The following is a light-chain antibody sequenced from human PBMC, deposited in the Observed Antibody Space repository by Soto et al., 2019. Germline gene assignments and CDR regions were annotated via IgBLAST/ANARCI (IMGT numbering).Light chain of an antibody. CDR1: QGIRNY. Sequence: DIQMTQSPTSLSESVGDRVTITCRASQGIRNYVAWYQQIPGKAPKLLIYAASTLQSGVPSRFSGSGSGTDFTLTINGLQPDDVATYSCQKYSSVPVFGPGTKVEIK. CDR3: QKYSSVPV. J-gene: IGKJ3*01. V-gene: IGKV1-27*01. CDR2: AAS.